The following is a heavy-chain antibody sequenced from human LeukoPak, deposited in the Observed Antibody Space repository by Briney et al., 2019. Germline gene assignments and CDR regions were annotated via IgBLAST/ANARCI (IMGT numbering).Heavy chain of an antibody. J-gene: IGHJ4*02. D-gene: IGHD6-19*01. CDR3: AREVVAGTFDS. CDR2: IGSSDNII. Sequence: GGSLRLSCAASGFTLNDFYMSWIRQAPGKGLEWVSDIGSSDNIISYADSVKGRFTISRDIAKNSLYLQVNSLRVGDTAVYYCAREVVAGTFDSWGQGTLVTVSS. V-gene: IGHV3-11*01. CDR1: GFTLNDFY.